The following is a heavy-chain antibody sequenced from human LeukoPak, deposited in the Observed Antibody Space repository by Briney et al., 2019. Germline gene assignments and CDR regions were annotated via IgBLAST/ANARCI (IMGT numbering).Heavy chain of an antibody. CDR3: ARHPYCGGDCYPPLWD. D-gene: IGHD2-21*02. J-gene: IGHJ4*02. CDR2: IYPGDSDT. CDR1: GYSFTSYW. V-gene: IGHV5-51*01. Sequence: GESLKISCKGSGYSFTSYWIGWVRQMPGKGLEWMGIIYPGDSDTRYSPSFQGQVTISADESISTAYLQWSSLKASDTAMYYCARHPYCGGDCYPPLWDWGQGTLVTVSS.